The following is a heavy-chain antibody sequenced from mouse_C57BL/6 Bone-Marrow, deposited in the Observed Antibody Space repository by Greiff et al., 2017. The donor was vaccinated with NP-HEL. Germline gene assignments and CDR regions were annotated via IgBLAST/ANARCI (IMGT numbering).Heavy chain of an antibody. V-gene: IGHV1-69*01. CDR3: ASRNY. CDR2: IDPSDSYT. CDR1: GYTFTSYW. J-gene: IGHJ2*01. Sequence: QVQLQQSGAELVMPGASVKLSCTASGYTFTSYWMHWVQQRPGQGLEWIGEIDPSDSYTNYNQKFKGKSTLTVDKSSSTAYMQLSSLTSEDSAVYYCASRNYWGQGTTLTVSS.